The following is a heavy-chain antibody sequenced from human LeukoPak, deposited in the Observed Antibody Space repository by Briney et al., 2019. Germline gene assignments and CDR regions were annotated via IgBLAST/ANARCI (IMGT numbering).Heavy chain of an antibody. CDR1: GGSITSNSYY. CDR3: ARGTGFGEPVDY. J-gene: IGHJ4*02. Sequence: SETLSLTCTVSGGSITSNSYYWGWIRQPPGKGLEWIGSITYSGSTYYNPSLKRRVTISIDTSKNQFSLELTSVTAADTAVYYCARGTGFGEPVDYWGQGTLVTVSS. CDR2: ITYSGST. D-gene: IGHD3-10*01. V-gene: IGHV4-39*07.